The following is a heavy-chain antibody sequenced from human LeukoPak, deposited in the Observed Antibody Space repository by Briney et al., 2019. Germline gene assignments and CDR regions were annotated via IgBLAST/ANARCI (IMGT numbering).Heavy chain of an antibody. Sequence: GGPLRLSCAASGFTFDDYGMSWVRQAPGKGLEWVSGINWNGGSTGYADSVKGRFTISRDNSKNTLYLQMNSLRAEDTAVYYCAKEGLLRFLEWFFDYWGQGTLVTVSS. CDR3: AKEGLLRFLEWFFDY. D-gene: IGHD3-3*01. V-gene: IGHV3-20*04. CDR1: GFTFDDYG. CDR2: INWNGGST. J-gene: IGHJ4*02.